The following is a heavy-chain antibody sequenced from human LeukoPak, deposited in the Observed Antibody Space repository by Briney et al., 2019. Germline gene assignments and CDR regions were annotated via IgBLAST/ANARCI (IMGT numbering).Heavy chain of an antibody. Sequence: GGSLTLSCAASGFTFRSYGMHWVRQAPGKGLEWVAVISYDGSNKYYADSVKGRFTISRDNSKNTLYLQMNSPRAEDTAVYYCAKDLGWDDYYYYYGMDVWGQGTTVTVSS. CDR3: AKDLGWDDYYYYYGMDV. V-gene: IGHV3-30*18. D-gene: IGHD6-19*01. CDR1: GFTFRSYG. CDR2: ISYDGSNK. J-gene: IGHJ6*02.